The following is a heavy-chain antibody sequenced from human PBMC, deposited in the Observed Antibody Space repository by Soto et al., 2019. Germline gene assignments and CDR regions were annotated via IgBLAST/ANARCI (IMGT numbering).Heavy chain of an antibody. D-gene: IGHD3-3*01. CDR3: ARDLITIFGVVCIPTYVMDV. Sequence: SGGSLRLSCAASGFTFSSYSMNWVRQAPGKGLEWVSSISSSSSYIYYADSVKGRFTISRDNAKNSLYLQMNSLRAEDTAVYYCARDLITIFGVVCIPTYVMDVWGQGTTVTVSS. CDR2: ISSSSSYI. V-gene: IGHV3-21*01. CDR1: GFTFSSYS. J-gene: IGHJ6*02.